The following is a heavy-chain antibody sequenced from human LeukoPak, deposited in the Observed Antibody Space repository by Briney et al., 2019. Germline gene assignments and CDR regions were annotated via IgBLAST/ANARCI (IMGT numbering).Heavy chain of an antibody. V-gene: IGHV3-33*03. CDR3: ASGIAAAGSYAFDI. Sequence: GKSLRLSCAASGFTFSNCAMHWVRQAPGKGLEWMAVIWYDGSNEYYADSVKGRFTISRDNSKKTLYLQMNSLRAEDTAVYYCASGIAAAGSYAFDIWGQGTMVTVSS. J-gene: IGHJ3*02. D-gene: IGHD6-13*01. CDR2: IWYDGSNE. CDR1: GFTFSNCA.